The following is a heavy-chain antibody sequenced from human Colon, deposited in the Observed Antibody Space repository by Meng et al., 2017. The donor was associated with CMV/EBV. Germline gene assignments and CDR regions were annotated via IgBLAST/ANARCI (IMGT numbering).Heavy chain of an antibody. CDR3: ARGWVRDRSSLHFDY. CDR1: GVSFNNYY. D-gene: IGHD6-6*01. V-gene: IGHV4-34*01. CDR2: INHSGTT. Sequence: QVPLQAGGDGQLKPSGTLSHTCAPYGVSFNNYYWSWIRQPQGKGLEWIAEINHSGTTYYNPSLKSRVTLSLDSSTNQFSLKLSSVTAADAAIYYCARGWVRDRSSLHFDYWGQGTLVTVSS. J-gene: IGHJ4*02.